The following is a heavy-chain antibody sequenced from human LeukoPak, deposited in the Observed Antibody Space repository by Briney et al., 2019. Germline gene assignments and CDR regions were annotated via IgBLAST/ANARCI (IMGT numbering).Heavy chain of an antibody. Sequence: PSETLSLTCTVSRGSISSSYSISSSTYYWGWIRQPPGKGLEWIGSIYYSGSTNYNPSLKSRVTMSVDTSKNQFSLKLSSVTAADTAVYYCAREDCGGDCPYYYYMDVWGKGTTVTVSS. CDR2: IYYSGST. CDR3: AREDCGGDCPYYYYMDV. CDR1: RGSISSSYSISSSTYY. V-gene: IGHV4-39*07. D-gene: IGHD2-21*01. J-gene: IGHJ6*03.